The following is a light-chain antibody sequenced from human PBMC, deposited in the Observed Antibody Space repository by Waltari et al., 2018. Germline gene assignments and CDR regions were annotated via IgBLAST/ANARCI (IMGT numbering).Light chain of an antibody. J-gene: IGLJ2*01. CDR1: SGLNVANHR. V-gene: IGLV5-45*03. CDR2: YKSHSDK. Sequence: QAVLTQPSSLSASPGASASLTCTLRSGLNVANHRIYWYQQKPGSPPQYLLRYKSHSDKQQGSGVPSSFSGSKDASANAGILLISGLQSEDEADYYCMIWRSGASEFGGGTKLTVL. CDR3: MIWRSGASE.